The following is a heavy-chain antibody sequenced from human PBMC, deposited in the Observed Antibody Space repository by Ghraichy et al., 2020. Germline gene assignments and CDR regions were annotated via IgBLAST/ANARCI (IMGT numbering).Heavy chain of an antibody. CDR2: IYTSGST. CDR1: GGSISSYY. D-gene: IGHD6-19*01. J-gene: IGHJ4*02. Sequence: SETLSLTCTVSGGSISSYYWSWIRQPAGKGLEWIGRIYTSGSTNYNPSLKSRVTMSVDTSKNQFSLKLSSVTAADTAVYYCARVSGWYEALNFDYWGQGTLVTVSS. V-gene: IGHV4-4*07. CDR3: ARVSGWYEALNFDY.